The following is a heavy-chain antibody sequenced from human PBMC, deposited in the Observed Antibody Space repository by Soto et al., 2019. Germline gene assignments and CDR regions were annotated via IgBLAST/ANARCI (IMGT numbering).Heavy chain of an antibody. D-gene: IGHD4-17*01. CDR3: ASLDYGDDEEGFWFDP. CDR2: IYYSGST. J-gene: IGHJ5*02. CDR1: GGSISSGGYY. V-gene: IGHV4-31*03. Sequence: SETLSLTCTVSGGSISSGGYYWSWIRQHPGKGLEWIGYIYYSGSTYYNPSLKSRVTISVDTSKNQFSLKLSSVTAADTAVYYCASLDYGDDEEGFWFDPWAQRTLVTVSS.